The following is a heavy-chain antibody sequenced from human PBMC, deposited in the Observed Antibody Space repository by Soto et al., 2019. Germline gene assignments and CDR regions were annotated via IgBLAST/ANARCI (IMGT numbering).Heavy chain of an antibody. CDR2: IYWDDDD. V-gene: IGHV2-5*02. Sequence: QITLKESGPTLVKPTQTLTLTCTFSGFSLSTSGVGAGWIRQPPGKALEWLALIYWDDDDRYSPSLKNRLTITKDTSKNQVVLTMTNMDPVDTATYYCAHAVDYGGNRYYFDYWGQGTLVTVSS. CDR1: GFSLSTSGVG. D-gene: IGHD4-17*01. J-gene: IGHJ4*02. CDR3: AHAVDYGGNRYYFDY.